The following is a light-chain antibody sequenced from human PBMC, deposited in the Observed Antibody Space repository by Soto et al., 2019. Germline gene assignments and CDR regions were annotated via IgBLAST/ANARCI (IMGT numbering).Light chain of an antibody. J-gene: IGKJ1*01. CDR2: GAS. CDR1: QSVSSSY. V-gene: IGKV3-20*01. Sequence: EIVLTQSPGTLHLSPGERATLSCRASQSVSSSYLAWYQQKPGQAPRHLIYGASSRATGIPDRFSGSGSGTDFTLTISRLEPEDFAVYYCQQYGSSPWTFGQGTKVEIK. CDR3: QQYGSSPWT.